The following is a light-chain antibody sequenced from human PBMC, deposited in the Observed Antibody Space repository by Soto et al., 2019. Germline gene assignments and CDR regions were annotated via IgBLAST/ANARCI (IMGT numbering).Light chain of an antibody. J-gene: IGKJ2*01. CDR1: QDISNY. CDR2: DAS. V-gene: IGKV1-33*01. Sequence: DIQMTQSPSSLSASVGDRVTITCQASQDISNYLNWYQQKPGKAPKLLIYDASNLETGVPSRFSGSGSGTDFTFTISSLQPEEIATYYCQQYDNLTPTFGQATKLEIK. CDR3: QQYDNLTPT.